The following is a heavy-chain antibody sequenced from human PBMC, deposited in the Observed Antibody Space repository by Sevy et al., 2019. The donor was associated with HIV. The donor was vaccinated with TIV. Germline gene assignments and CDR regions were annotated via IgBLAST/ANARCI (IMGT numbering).Heavy chain of an antibody. D-gene: IGHD2-15*01. Sequence: GGSLRLSCAASGFTFSSYSMIWVRQAPRKGLEWVSSISGSSNYIYYPDSVKGRFTISRDNAKNSLYLQMNSLRAEDTAVYYCARVTAYCSGGVCYSTMGAVVWGQGTTVTVSS. V-gene: IGHV3-21*01. CDR1: GFTFSSYS. CDR2: ISGSSNYI. CDR3: ARVTAYCSGGVCYSTMGAVV. J-gene: IGHJ6*02.